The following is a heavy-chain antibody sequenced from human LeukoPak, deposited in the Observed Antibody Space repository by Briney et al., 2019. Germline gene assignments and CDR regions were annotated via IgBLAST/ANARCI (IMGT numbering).Heavy chain of an antibody. CDR1: GYTFTCYD. Sequence: ASVKVSCKASGYTFTCYDINWVRQATGQGLEWMGWMNPNSGNTGYAQKFQGRVTITRNTSISTAYMELSSLRSEDTAVYYCAMMGLGDSSWYPKFDYWGQGTLVTVSS. CDR3: AMMGLGDSSWYPKFDY. J-gene: IGHJ4*02. CDR2: MNPNSGNT. V-gene: IGHV1-8*03. D-gene: IGHD6-13*01.